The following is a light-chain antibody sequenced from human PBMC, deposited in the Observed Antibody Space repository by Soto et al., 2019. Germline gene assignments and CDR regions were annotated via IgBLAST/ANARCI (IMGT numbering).Light chain of an antibody. V-gene: IGKV1-9*01. CDR2: AAS. CDR1: QGISSF. Sequence: DIQLTQSPSFLSASIGDRVTITCRASQGISSFLAWYQQKPGRAPNLLIFAASILHDGVPSRFSGSGSGTEFTLTINNLQPEDFATYYCQQPDSYPKTFGQGTKVEIK. J-gene: IGKJ1*01. CDR3: QQPDSYPKT.